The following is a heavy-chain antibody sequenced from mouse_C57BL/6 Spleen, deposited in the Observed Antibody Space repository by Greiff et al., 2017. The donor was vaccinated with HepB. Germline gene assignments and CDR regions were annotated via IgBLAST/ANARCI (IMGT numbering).Heavy chain of an antibody. D-gene: IGHD2-4*01. CDR2: IYPGDGDT. Sequence: VKVVESGPELVKPGASVKISCKASGYAFSSSWMNWVKQRPGKGLEWIGRIYPGDGDTNYNGKFKGKATLTADKSSSTAYMQLSSLTSEDSAVYFCARYDYDVDAMDYWGQGTSVTVSS. CDR3: ARYDYDVDAMDY. CDR1: GYAFSSSW. V-gene: IGHV1-82*01. J-gene: IGHJ4*01.